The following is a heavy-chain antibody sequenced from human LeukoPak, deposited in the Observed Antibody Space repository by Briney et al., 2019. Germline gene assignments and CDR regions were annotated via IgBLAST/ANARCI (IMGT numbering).Heavy chain of an antibody. J-gene: IGHJ4*02. Sequence: GGSLRLSCAASGFTFSSYWMSWVRQAPGKGLEWVANIKQDGSEEYYVDSVKGRFTISRDNAKNSLYLQMNSLRAEDTAVYYCARDQGPYGDYYFDYWGQGTLVTVSS. CDR1: GFTFSSYW. CDR2: IKQDGSEE. D-gene: IGHD4-17*01. CDR3: ARDQGPYGDYYFDY. V-gene: IGHV3-7*01.